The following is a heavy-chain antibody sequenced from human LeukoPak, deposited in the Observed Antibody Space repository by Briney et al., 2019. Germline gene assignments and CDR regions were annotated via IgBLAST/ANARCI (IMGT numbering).Heavy chain of an antibody. Sequence: GGSLRLSCAASGFTLSSHPMNWVRQAPGKGLEWVSYIGNDGRMMYYADSVKGRFTISRDSAKNSLYLQMNSLGADDTAVYYCARDASHFDSSGYFHNYYYGMDVWAKGPRSPSP. J-gene: IGHJ6*02. CDR3: ARDASHFDSSGYFHNYYYGMDV. CDR1: GFTLSSHP. CDR2: IGNDGRMM. D-gene: IGHD3-22*01. V-gene: IGHV3-48*03.